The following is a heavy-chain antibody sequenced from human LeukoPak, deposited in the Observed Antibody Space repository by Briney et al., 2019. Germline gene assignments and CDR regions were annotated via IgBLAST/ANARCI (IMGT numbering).Heavy chain of an antibody. Sequence: SETLSLTCTVSGGSISSYYWSWIRQPPGKGLEWFGYIYYSGRTNFNPSLKSRVTISADTSKNQFSLKLSSVTAADTAVYYCARHRYSYGTSVFDYWGQGTLVTVSS. J-gene: IGHJ4*02. V-gene: IGHV4-59*08. CDR2: IYYSGRT. D-gene: IGHD5-18*01. CDR3: ARHRYSYGTSVFDY. CDR1: GGSISSYY.